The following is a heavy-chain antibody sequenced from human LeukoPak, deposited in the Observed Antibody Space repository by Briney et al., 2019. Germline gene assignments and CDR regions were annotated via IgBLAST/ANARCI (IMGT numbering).Heavy chain of an antibody. CDR3: ARATYNWNDVPFDY. D-gene: IGHD1-20*01. V-gene: IGHV4-4*07. CDR1: GGSISPYY. CDR2: IYTSGGT. J-gene: IGHJ4*02. Sequence: PSETLSLTCTISGGSISPYYWSWIRQPAGKGLEWIGRIYTSGGTNYNPSLKSRVTISVDTSKNQFSLKLSSVTAADTAVYYCARATYNWNDVPFDYWGQGTLVTVSS.